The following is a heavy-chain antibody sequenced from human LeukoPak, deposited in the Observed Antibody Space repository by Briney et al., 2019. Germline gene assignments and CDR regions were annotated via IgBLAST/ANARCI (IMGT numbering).Heavy chain of an antibody. D-gene: IGHD6-19*01. CDR2: ISSSSSYI. V-gene: IGHV3-21*01. CDR3: ARKDSSGWSFDY. Sequence: PGGSLRLSCAASGFTFSSYSMNWVRQAPGKGLEWVSSISSSSSYIYYADSVKGRFTISRDNAKNSLYLQMNSLRAEDTAVYYCARKDSSGWSFDYWGQGTLVTVSS. J-gene: IGHJ4*02. CDR1: GFTFSSYS.